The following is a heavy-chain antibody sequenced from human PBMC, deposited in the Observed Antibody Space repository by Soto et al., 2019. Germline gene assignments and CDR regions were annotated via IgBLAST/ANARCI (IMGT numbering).Heavy chain of an antibody. Sequence: PSETLSLTCTVSGGSISSSSYYWGWIRQPPGKGLEWIGNIYYSGCTYYNPSLKSRVTISVDTSKNQFSLKLSSVTAADTAVYYCARSVFPWGQGTLVTVSS. CDR3: ARSVFP. J-gene: IGHJ5*02. V-gene: IGHV4-39*07. CDR1: GGSISSSSYY. CDR2: IYYSGCT.